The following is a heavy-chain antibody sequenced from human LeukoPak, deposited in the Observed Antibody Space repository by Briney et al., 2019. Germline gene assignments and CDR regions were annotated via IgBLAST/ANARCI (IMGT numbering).Heavy chain of an antibody. CDR3: ARVRPQYGVRGIKGYYVDV. D-gene: IGHD3-10*02. Sequence: SQTLSLACAVYSGSFSGYYWSWIRQPPGKGLEWLGEINHRGSTNYNPSLKSGVTISVDTSKNQFSLKLSSVTAEDTSVYYCARVRPQYGVRGIKGYYVDVWGKGTTVTVSS. CDR1: SGSFSGYY. V-gene: IGHV4-34*01. J-gene: IGHJ6*03. CDR2: INHRGST.